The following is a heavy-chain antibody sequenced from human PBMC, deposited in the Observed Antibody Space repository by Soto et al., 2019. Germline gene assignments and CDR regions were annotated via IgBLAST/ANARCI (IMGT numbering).Heavy chain of an antibody. J-gene: IGHJ3*02. CDR1: GGSISSGGYY. CDR3: ARGVTTAVRDAFDI. D-gene: IGHD4-17*01. CDR2: IYYSGST. Sequence: PSETLSLTCTVSGGSISSGGYYWSWIRQHPGKGLEWIGYIYYSGSTYYNPSLKSRVTISVDTSKNQFSLKLSSVTAADTAVYYCARGVTTAVRDAFDIWGQGTMVTVSS. V-gene: IGHV4-31*03.